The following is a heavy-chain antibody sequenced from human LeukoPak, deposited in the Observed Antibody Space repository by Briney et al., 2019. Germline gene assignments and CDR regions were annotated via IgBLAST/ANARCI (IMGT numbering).Heavy chain of an antibody. V-gene: IGHV4-38-2*02. D-gene: IGHD2/OR15-2a*01. Sequence: PSETLSLTCTVSGSSISSAHYWGWIRQSPGKGLEWIGSMYHSGATYYNPSLKGRVTISVDTSKNQFSLKLSSVTAADTAVYYCAKIVTAGYYYFDSWGQGTLVTVSS. CDR2: MYHSGAT. CDR3: AKIVTAGYYYFDS. CDR1: GSSISSAHY. J-gene: IGHJ4*02.